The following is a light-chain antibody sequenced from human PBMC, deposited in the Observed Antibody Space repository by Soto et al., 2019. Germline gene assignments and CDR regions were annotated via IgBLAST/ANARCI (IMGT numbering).Light chain of an antibody. CDR3: GADHGSGSNFVWV. V-gene: IGLV9-49*01. J-gene: IGLJ3*02. CDR1: SGYSNYK. CDR2: VGTGGIVG. Sequence: QSVLTQPPSASASLGVSVTLTCTLSSGYSNYKVDWYQQRPGKGPRFVMRVGTGGIVGSKGDGIPDRFSVLGSGLNRYLTIXNXQEEDGSDYHCGADHGSGSNFVWVFGGGTKLTVL.